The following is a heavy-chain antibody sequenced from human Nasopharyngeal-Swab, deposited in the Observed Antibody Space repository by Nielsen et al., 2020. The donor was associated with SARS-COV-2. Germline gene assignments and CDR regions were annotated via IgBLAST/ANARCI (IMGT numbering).Heavy chain of an antibody. Sequence: ASVKVSCKASGYTFPDYYMHWVRPAPGQGLDWMGRINPNSGDTNYAQKFQGRVTMTRDTSISTAYMELSRLRSDDTAVYYCARGPDSSGYNYYYYYMDVWGKGTTVTVSS. CDR1: GYTFPDYY. D-gene: IGHD3-22*01. CDR2: INPNSGDT. V-gene: IGHV1-2*06. CDR3: ARGPDSSGYNYYYYYMDV. J-gene: IGHJ6*03.